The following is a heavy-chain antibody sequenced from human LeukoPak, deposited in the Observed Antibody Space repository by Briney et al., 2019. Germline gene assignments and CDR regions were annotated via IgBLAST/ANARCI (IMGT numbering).Heavy chain of an antibody. CDR3: ARKLDY. CDR2: ISSSSSTI. V-gene: IGHV3-48*02. CDR1: GFTLSYYS. Sequence: PGGALRLSCAASGFTLSYYSLNWVRQAPGKGLEWVSYISSSSSTIYYADSVRGRFTISRDNAKNSLYLQMNSLRDEDTAVYYCARKLDYWGQGTLVTVSS. J-gene: IGHJ4*02.